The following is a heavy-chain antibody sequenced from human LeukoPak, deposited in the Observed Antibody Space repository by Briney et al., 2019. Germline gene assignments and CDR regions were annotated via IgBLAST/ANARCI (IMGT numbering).Heavy chain of an antibody. J-gene: IGHJ4*02. D-gene: IGHD3-22*01. CDR1: GFTFSSQA. V-gene: IGHV3-23*01. CDR2: TSASGGAT. Sequence: GGSLRLSCSASGFTFSSQAMSWVRQAPGKGLEWVSSTSASGGATYSADSVRGRFTISRDNSKNTLFLQMNSLRAEDTAVYYCAKKGVVVTIRREKWGQGTLVTVSS. CDR3: AKKGVVVTIRREK.